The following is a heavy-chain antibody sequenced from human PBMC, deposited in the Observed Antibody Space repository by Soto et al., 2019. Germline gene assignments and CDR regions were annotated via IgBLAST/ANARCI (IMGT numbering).Heavy chain of an antibody. CDR1: RDGLAGCY. Sequence: PVEPTWKDCRDGLAGCYMHWARQAPGQGLEWMGWISLYNGNTNYAQQFQGRVTMTTDTSTRTAYMELRSLRSDDTAMHSCAIYHLYLFVFDFWLQGTLDTVSS. J-gene: IGHJ4*02. D-gene: IGHD2-2*01. V-gene: IGHV1-18*01. CDR3: AIYHLYLFVFDF. CDR2: ISLYNGNT.